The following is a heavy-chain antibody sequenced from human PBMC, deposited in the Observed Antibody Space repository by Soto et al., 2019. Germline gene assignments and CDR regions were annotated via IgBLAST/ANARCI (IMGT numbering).Heavy chain of an antibody. V-gene: IGHV3-23*01. CDR2: VSVSGGST. CDR3: AKGHDFWSGYSYYYGMYV. D-gene: IGHD3-3*01. Sequence: GVSLRRSCAASGFTFSNHAMNWGLQAPGKGLESVSVVSVSGGSTSYGASVKGRFTISRDNSENTLYLQMNSLRADHTAVYFCAKGHDFWSGYSYYYGMYVWGQGTTVTVSS. J-gene: IGHJ6*02. CDR1: GFTFSNHA.